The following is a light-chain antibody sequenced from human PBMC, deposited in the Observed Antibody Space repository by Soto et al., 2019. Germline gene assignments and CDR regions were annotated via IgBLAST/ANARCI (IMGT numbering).Light chain of an antibody. CDR3: QQSDKWPRT. J-gene: IGKJ1*01. CDR1: HSVRRK. Sequence: EIVMTQSPATLSVSTGETATLSCRASHSVRRKLAWYQQTRGQAPRLLIYGASNRATGVPARFSGSGSGTELTLTNSHLQHEDFAVNHRQQSDKWPRTFRQGTKV. CDR2: GAS. V-gene: IGKV3-15*01.